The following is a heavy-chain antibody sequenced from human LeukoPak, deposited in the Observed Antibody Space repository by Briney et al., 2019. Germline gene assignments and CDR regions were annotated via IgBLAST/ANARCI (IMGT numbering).Heavy chain of an antibody. J-gene: IGHJ6*03. Sequence: SVKVSCKASGGTFSSYAISWVRQAPGQGLEWMGGIIPIFGTANYAQKFQGRVTITTDESTSTAYMELSSLRSEDTAVYYCASYRMDCGGDCSPPYYYYYYMDVWGKGTTVTVSS. V-gene: IGHV1-69*05. D-gene: IGHD2-21*01. CDR1: GGTFSSYA. CDR3: ASYRMDCGGDCSPPYYYYYYMDV. CDR2: IIPIFGTA.